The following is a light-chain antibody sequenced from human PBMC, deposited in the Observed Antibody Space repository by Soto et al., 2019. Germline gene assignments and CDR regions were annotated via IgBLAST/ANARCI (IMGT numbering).Light chain of an antibody. CDR2: AAS. CDR3: QQTYSIPGT. Sequence: DIQMTQSPSSLSASVGDRVTITCRASRTIAGYVNWYQQRPGEAPNLLIYAASSLQSGVPSRFRGSGSGTDFTLTINSLQPEDFATFYCQQTYSIPGTFGQGTKVEI. V-gene: IGKV1-39*01. J-gene: IGKJ1*01. CDR1: RTIAGY.